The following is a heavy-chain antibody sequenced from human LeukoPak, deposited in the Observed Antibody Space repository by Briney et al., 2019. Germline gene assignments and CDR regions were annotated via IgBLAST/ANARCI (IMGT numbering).Heavy chain of an antibody. CDR2: MSPSTGNT. J-gene: IGHJ4*02. CDR1: GYTFTSYD. D-gene: IGHD7-27*01. Sequence: ASVTVSCKASGYTFTSYDINWVRQAPGQGFEWMGWMSPSTGNTDYAQKFQGRVTMTRYTSVSTAYMELSSLRSEDTAVYYCVGGAPNWGFDFWGQGTLVTVSS. V-gene: IGHV1-8*01. CDR3: VGGAPNWGFDF.